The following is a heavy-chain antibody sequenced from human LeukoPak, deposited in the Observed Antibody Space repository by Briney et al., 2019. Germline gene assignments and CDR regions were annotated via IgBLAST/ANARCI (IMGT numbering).Heavy chain of an antibody. J-gene: IGHJ6*03. CDR1: GFTFSSYG. V-gene: IGHV3-48*01. D-gene: IGHD3-10*01. Sequence: QTGGSLRLSCAASGFTFSSYGMHWVRQAPGKGLEWVSYISSSSSTIYYADSVKGRFTISRDNAKNSLYLQMNSLRAEDTAVYYCARGGSGLYYYYMDVWGKGTTVTVSS. CDR3: ARGGSGLYYYYMDV. CDR2: ISSSSSTI.